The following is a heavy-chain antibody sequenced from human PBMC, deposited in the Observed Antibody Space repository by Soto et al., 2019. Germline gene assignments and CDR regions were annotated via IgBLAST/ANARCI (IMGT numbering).Heavy chain of an antibody. CDR3: VRQYAGVGYYYYYMDV. J-gene: IGHJ6*03. CDR1: GGSISSSSYY. V-gene: IGHV4-39*01. D-gene: IGHD2-2*01. Sequence: SETLSLTCTVSGGSISSSSYYWGWIRQPPGKGLEWIGSIYYSGSTYYNPSLESRVTISVDTSRNQFSLKLSSVTAADTAVYYCVRQYAGVGYYYYYMDVWGKGTTVTVSS. CDR2: IYYSGST.